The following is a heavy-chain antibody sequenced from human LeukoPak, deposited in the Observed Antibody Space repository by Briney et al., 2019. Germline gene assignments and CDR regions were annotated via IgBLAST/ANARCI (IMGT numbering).Heavy chain of an antibody. D-gene: IGHD4-23*01. CDR1: GFTFSSYS. J-gene: IGHJ5*02. CDR3: ARAADYGGNSEFDP. CDR2: ISSSSSYI. Sequence: GGYLRLSCAASGFTFSSYSMNWVRQAPGNGLEWVSSISSSSSYIYYADSVKGRFTISRDNAKNSLYLQMNSLRAEDTAVYYCARAADYGGNSEFDPWGQGTLVTVSS. V-gene: IGHV3-21*01.